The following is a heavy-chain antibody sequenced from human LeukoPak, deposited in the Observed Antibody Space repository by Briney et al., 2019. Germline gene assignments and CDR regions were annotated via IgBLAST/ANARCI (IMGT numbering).Heavy chain of an antibody. J-gene: IGHJ6*03. D-gene: IGHD2-8*01. Sequence: ASETLSLTCAVYGGSFSGYYWGWIRQPPGKGLEWIGSIYYSGSTYYNPSLKSRVTISVDTSKNQFSLKLSSVTAADTAVYYCARQDCTNGVCYTGYYYYMDVWGKGTTVTVSS. CDR1: GGSFSGYY. CDR2: IYYSGST. V-gene: IGHV4-39*01. CDR3: ARQDCTNGVCYTGYYYYMDV.